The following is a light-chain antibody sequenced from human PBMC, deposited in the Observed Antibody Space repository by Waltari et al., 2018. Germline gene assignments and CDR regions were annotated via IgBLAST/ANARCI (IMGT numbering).Light chain of an antibody. J-gene: IGLJ2*01. CDR3: SSYTGSSTLLV. CDR2: EGT. Sequence: QSALTQPASVSGSPGQSITISCTGTTSDIGTHDYVSWYQQHPGKAPKLLIYEGTNRPSGVSTRFSGSKSGSTASLTISGLQADDEAHYYCSSYTGSSTLLVFGGGTDLAVL. V-gene: IGLV2-14*01. CDR1: TSDIGTHDY.